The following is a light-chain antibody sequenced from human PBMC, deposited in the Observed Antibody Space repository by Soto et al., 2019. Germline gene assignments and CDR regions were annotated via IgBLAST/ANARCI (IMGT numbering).Light chain of an antibody. J-gene: IGKJ5*01. V-gene: IGKV1-5*01. CDR2: DAS. CDR3: QQYYSYLGT. Sequence: DIQMTQSPSTLSASVGDRVTITCRASQSISSWLAWYQQKPGKAPKLLFYDASSLESGVPSRFSGSGSWTEFSLNISSLQPDDFATYYYQQYYSYLGTFGQGKRLEIK. CDR1: QSISSW.